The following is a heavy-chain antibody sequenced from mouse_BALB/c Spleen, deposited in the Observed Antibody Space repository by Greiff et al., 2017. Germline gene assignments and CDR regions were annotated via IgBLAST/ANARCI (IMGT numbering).Heavy chain of an antibody. D-gene: IGHD1-1*01. CDR3: ARSGFPDYYGSSYFDY. Sequence: EVMLVESGGGLVQPGGSRKLSCAASGFTFSSFGMHWVRQAPEKGLEWVAYISSGSSTIYYADTVKGRFTISRDNPKNTLFLQMTSLRSEDTAMYYCARSGFPDYYGSSYFDYWGQGTTLTVSS. V-gene: IGHV5-17*02. J-gene: IGHJ2*01. CDR1: GFTFSSFG. CDR2: ISSGSSTI.